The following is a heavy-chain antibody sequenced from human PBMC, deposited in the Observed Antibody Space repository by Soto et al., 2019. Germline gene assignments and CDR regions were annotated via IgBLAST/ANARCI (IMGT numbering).Heavy chain of an antibody. Sequence: QVQLVESGGGGVKPGRSLGLSCEALGSPSVGFPMPWVRRAPGKGLGWVAVISYDGSNKYYADSVKGRFTISRDNSKNTLYLQMNSLRAEDTAVYYCARESVYGLWVVEWGQGTLVTVSS. D-gene: IGHD3-10*01. CDR1: GSPSVGFP. V-gene: IGHV3-30-3*01. CDR2: ISYDGSNK. CDR3: ARESVYGLWVVE. J-gene: IGHJ4*02.